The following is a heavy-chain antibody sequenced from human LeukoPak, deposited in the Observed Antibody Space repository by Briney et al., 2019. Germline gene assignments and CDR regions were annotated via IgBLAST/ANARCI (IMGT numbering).Heavy chain of an antibody. Sequence: ASVKVSCKVSGYTLTELSMHWVRHAPGKGLEWMGGFDPEDGETIYAQKFQGRVTMTEDTSTDTAYMELSSLRSEDTAVYYCATFGLCSGGSWYSPPPAFDIWGQGTMVTVSS. V-gene: IGHV1-24*01. D-gene: IGHD2-15*01. CDR3: ATFGLCSGGSWYSPPPAFDI. J-gene: IGHJ3*02. CDR2: FDPEDGET. CDR1: GYTLTELS.